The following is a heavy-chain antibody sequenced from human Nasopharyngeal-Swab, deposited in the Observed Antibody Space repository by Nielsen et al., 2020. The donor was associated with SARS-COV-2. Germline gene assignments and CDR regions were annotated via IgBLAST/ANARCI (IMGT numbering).Heavy chain of an antibody. J-gene: IGHJ6*03. CDR3: ARVYYDSSGYYYYYYYYMDV. V-gene: IGHV4-39*07. D-gene: IGHD3-22*01. CDR1: GGSISSSSYY. Sequence: SETLSLTCTVSGGSISSSSYYWGWIRQPPGKGLEWIGSIYYSGSTYYNPSLKSRVTISVDTSKNQFSLKLSSVTAADTAVYYCARVYYDSSGYYYYYYYYMDVWGKGTTVTVSS. CDR2: IYYSGST.